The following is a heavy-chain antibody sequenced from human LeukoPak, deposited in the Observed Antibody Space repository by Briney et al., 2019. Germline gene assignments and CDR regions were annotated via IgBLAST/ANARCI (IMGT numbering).Heavy chain of an antibody. D-gene: IGHD6-19*01. CDR1: GFTFSNYA. CDR3: AKDIAVADVNWFDH. J-gene: IGHJ5*02. V-gene: IGHV3-23*01. Sequence: GGSLRLSCAASGFTFSNYAMTWVRQAPGKGLEWVSSISGSGGSTYYADSVKGRFTISRDNSKNTLYLHVTSLRADDTAVYYCAKDIAVADVNWFDHWGQGTLVTVSS. CDR2: ISGSGGST.